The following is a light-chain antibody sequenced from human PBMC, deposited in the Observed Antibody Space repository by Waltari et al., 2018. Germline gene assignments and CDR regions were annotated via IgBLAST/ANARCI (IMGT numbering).Light chain of an antibody. V-gene: IGLV2-14*01. CDR1: SSDIGAYNY. Sequence: QSALTQPASVSGSPGQSITISCSGTSSDIGAYNYVSWFQQHPGKVPKLMIYEVSNRPSGISSRFSGSKSGNTASLTISRLQAEYEADYYCSSYTSSSTYVFGTGTRVTVL. CDR2: EVS. CDR3: SSYTSSSTYV. J-gene: IGLJ1*01.